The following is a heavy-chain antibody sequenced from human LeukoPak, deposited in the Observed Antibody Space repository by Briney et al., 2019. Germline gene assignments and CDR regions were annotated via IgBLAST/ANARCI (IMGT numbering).Heavy chain of an antibody. D-gene: IGHD4/OR15-4a*01. Sequence: GASVKVSCKASGFPFTTYGVSWVRQAPGQGLEWMGWISGDNGKTNYAQKFQGRVTMTTDTSTSTAYMELTSLRSDDTAVYYRARDGAYYNDVMDVWGLGTTVTVSS. V-gene: IGHV1-18*01. CDR1: GFPFTTYG. CDR2: ISGDNGKT. CDR3: ARDGAYYNDVMDV. J-gene: IGHJ6*02.